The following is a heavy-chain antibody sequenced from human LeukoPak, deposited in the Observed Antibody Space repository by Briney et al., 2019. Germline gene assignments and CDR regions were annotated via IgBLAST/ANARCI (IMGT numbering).Heavy chain of an antibody. D-gene: IGHD3-10*01. J-gene: IGHJ4*02. CDR1: GGSFSGYY. CDR3: ARGRYYYGSGRDY. V-gene: IGHV4-34*01. Sequence: PSETLSLTCAVYGGSFSGYYWSWIRQPPGKGLEWIGSIYHSGSTYYNPSLKSRVTISVDTSKNQFSLKLSSVTAADTAVYYCARGRYYYGSGRDYWGQGTLVTVSS. CDR2: IYHSGST.